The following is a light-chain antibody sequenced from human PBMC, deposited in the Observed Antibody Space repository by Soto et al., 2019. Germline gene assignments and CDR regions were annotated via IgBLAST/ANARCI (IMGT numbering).Light chain of an antibody. Sequence: DIQMTQSPSTLSASVGDSVTITCRASQSIRSWLAWYQQKPGKAPRLLIYKASTLESGVPSRFSGSVSGTEFNFTISSLQPDDFATYYFQQYSNFWSFGQGTRVEIK. CDR2: KAS. V-gene: IGKV1-5*03. CDR3: QQYSNFWS. CDR1: QSIRSW. J-gene: IGKJ1*01.